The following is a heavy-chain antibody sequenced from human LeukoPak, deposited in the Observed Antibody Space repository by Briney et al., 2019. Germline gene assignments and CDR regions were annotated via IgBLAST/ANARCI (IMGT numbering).Heavy chain of an antibody. CDR2: MNPNSGNT. J-gene: IGHJ6*03. V-gene: IGHV1-8*03. D-gene: IGHD3-10*01. CDR3: ARGPMPFYGSGWGYYYYMDV. Sequence: ASVKVSCKASGYTFTSYDINWVRQATGQGLEWMGWMNPNSGNTGYAQKFQGRVTITRNTSISTAYMELSSLRSEDTAVYYCARGPMPFYGSGWGYYYYMDVWGKGTTVTVSS. CDR1: GYTFTSYD.